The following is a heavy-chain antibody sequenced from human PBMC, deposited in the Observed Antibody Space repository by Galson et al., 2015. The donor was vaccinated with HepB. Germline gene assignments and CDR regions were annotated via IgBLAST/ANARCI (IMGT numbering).Heavy chain of an antibody. J-gene: IGHJ4*02. D-gene: IGHD3-22*01. CDR2: IDPSDSYT. Sequence: QSGAEVKKPGDSLRISCKGSGYKFANYWITWVRQMPGKGLEWMGRIDPSDSYTNYSPSFQGHVTISVDKSISTAYVQWSSLKASDTAMYHCARHGYYDSNGYYHWDYWGQGTLVTVSS. V-gene: IGHV5-10-1*01. CDR1: GYKFANYW. CDR3: ARHGYYDSNGYYHWDY.